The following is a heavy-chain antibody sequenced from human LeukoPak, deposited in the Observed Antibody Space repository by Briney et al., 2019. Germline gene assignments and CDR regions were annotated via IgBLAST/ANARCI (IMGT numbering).Heavy chain of an antibody. Sequence: GGSLRLSCAASGFTFSSYGMHWVRQAPGKGLEWVAVISYDESNKYYADSVKGRFTISRDNSKNTLYLQMNSLRAEDTAVYYCAKDPGKRYCSSTSCYWFDYWGQGTLVTVSS. D-gene: IGHD2-2*01. V-gene: IGHV3-30*18. CDR1: GFTFSSYG. J-gene: IGHJ4*02. CDR2: ISYDESNK. CDR3: AKDPGKRYCSSTSCYWFDY.